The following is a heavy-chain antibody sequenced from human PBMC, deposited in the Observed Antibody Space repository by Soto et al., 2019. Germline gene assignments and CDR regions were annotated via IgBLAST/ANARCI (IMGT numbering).Heavy chain of an antibody. CDR2: ISSSSSYT. D-gene: IGHD6-13*01. J-gene: IGHJ5*02. CDR1: GFTFSDYY. Sequence: QVQLVESGGGLVKPGGSLRLSCAASGFTFSDYYMSWIRQAPGKGLEWVSYISSSSSYTNYADSVKGRFTISRDNAKNSLYLQMNSLRAEDTAVYYCARDIGPGIAAAHVGWFDPWGQGTLVTVSS. CDR3: ARDIGPGIAAAHVGWFDP. V-gene: IGHV3-11*05.